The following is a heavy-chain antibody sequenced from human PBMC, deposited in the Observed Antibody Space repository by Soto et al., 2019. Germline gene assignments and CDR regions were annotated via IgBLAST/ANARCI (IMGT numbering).Heavy chain of an antibody. Sequence: QVQLQESGPGLVKPSQTLSLTCTVSGGSISSGGYYWSWIRQQPGKGLEWIGYIYYSGSTYYNPSLKSRVTISVDTSKNLFSLKLSSVTAAETAVYYCARSSTSANYFDYWGQGILVTVSS. V-gene: IGHV4-31*03. CDR2: IYYSGST. CDR3: ARSSTSANYFDY. J-gene: IGHJ4*02. CDR1: GGSISSGGYY. D-gene: IGHD2-2*01.